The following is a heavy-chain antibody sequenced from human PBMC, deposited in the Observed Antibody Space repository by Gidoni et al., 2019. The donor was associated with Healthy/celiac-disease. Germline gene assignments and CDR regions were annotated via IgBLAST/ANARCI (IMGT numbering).Heavy chain of an antibody. D-gene: IGHD4-4*01. J-gene: IGHJ3*02. V-gene: IGHV5-51*01. CDR1: GSCFTSYW. Sequence: ELQLVQSGAEVKPSGASLKISCVGSGSCFTSYWIGWVRQMHGKCLEWMRIIDPSDSDTRHKPPFQGQVTISADKSTSTAYLQWSSLKASYTAMYYCARSPKDDYSGKTDAFEIWGQGTMVTVSS. CDR3: ARSPKDDYSGKTDAFEI. CDR2: IDPSDSDT.